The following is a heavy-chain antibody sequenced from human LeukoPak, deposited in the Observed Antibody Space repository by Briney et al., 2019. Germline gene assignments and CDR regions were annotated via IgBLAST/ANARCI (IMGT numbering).Heavy chain of an antibody. J-gene: IGHJ4*02. Sequence: PGGSLRLSCAASGFTVSRNYMNWVPQAPGKGLEWVSYILNSGTTTYYADSVKGRFTISRDNAKKSLYLQMNSLRAEDTGVYYCARDPPDYWGQGILVTVSS. CDR1: GFTVSRNY. CDR3: ARDPPDY. CDR2: ILNSGTTT. V-gene: IGHV3-48*03.